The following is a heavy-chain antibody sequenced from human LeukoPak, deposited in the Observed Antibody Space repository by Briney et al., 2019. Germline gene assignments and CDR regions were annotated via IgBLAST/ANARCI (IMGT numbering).Heavy chain of an antibody. CDR3: AKDSLLWFGEDHAFDI. V-gene: IGHV3-23*01. CDR1: GFTFSTSA. J-gene: IGHJ3*02. CDR2: ISGSGVT. D-gene: IGHD3-10*01. Sequence: GGSLRLSCAASGFTFSTSAMTWVRQAPGKGLEWVSGISGSGVTDYADSVKGRFTISRDNSKNTLYLQMNSLRAEDTAVYYCAKDSLLWFGEDHAFDIWGQGTMVTVSS.